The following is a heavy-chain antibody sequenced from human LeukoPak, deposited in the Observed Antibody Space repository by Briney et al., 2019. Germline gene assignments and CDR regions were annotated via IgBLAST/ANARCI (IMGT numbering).Heavy chain of an antibody. Sequence: SVKVSCKASGGTFSSYAISWVRQAPGQGLEWMGGIIPIFGTANYAQKSQGRVTITTDESTSTAYMELSSLRSEDTAVYYCARVVPAAVNWFDPWGQGTLVTVSS. CDR2: IIPIFGTA. D-gene: IGHD2-2*01. V-gene: IGHV1-69*05. J-gene: IGHJ5*02. CDR3: ARVVPAAVNWFDP. CDR1: GGTFSSYA.